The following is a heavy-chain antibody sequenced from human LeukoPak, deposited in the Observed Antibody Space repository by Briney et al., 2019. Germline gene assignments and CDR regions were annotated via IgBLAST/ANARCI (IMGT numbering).Heavy chain of an antibody. V-gene: IGHV3-21*01. CDR3: ARDLLDAFDI. J-gene: IGHJ3*02. Sequence: SGGSLRLSCAASGFTFSSYSMNWVRQAPGKGLEWVSSISSSSSYIYYADSVKGRFTISRDNAKNSLYLQMNSLRAEDMAVYYCARDLLDAFDIWGQGTMVTVSS. CDR1: GFTFSSYS. D-gene: IGHD3-10*01. CDR2: ISSSSSYI.